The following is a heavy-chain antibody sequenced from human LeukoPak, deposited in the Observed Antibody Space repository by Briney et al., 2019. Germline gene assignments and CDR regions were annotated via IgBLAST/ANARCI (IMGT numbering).Heavy chain of an antibody. CDR3: AKGGGAYYYYYMDV. CDR1: GFTFSSYA. CDR2: ISGSGGST. Sequence: PGGSPRLSCAASGFTFSSYAMSWVRQAPGKGLEWVSAISGSGGSTYYADSVKGRFTISRDNSKNTLYLQMNSLRAEDTAVYYCAKGGGAYYYYYMDVWGKGTTVTVSS. J-gene: IGHJ6*03. V-gene: IGHV3-23*01. D-gene: IGHD1-26*01.